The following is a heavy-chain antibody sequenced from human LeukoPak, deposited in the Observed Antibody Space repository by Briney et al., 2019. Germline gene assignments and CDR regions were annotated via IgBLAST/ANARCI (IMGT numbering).Heavy chain of an antibody. CDR3: ARDPSHYYYTDV. J-gene: IGHJ6*03. Sequence: GASVKLSCKASGYTFTDYYLHWVRQAPGQGLEWMGWMNPNNGGTNYAQKFQGRVTMTRDTSINTAYMELSRLTSDDTAVYYCARDPSHYYYTDVWGIGTTVTVSS. V-gene: IGHV1-2*02. CDR2: MNPNNGGT. CDR1: GYTFTDYY.